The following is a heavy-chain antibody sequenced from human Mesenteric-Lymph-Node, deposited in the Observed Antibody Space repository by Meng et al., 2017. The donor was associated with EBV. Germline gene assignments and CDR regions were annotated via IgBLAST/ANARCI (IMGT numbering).Heavy chain of an antibody. CDR2: IFDGDDNT. D-gene: IGHD3-10*01. V-gene: IGHV1-3*01. CDR1: GYTFSHHA. Sequence: QVQRVQSGAEVKNPGASVKISCKTSGYTFSHHAMHWVRQAPGQRLEWMGWIFDGDDNTKYSQKFQGRVTITRDTSASTVYMELTSLRSEDTAVYYCARDPLLVRGAFPPDYWGQGTLVTVSS. J-gene: IGHJ4*02. CDR3: ARDPLLVRGAFPPDY.